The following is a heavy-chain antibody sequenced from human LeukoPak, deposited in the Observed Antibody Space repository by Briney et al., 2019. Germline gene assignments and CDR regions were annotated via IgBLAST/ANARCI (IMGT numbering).Heavy chain of an antibody. J-gene: IGHJ4*02. V-gene: IGHV1-2*02. CDR1: GYTFTGYY. CDR3: ARDRSGTYGDPDFDY. Sequence: ASVKVSCKASGYTFTGYYMHWVRQAPGQGLEWMGWINPNSGGTNYAQKFQGRVTMTRDTSISTAYMELSRLRSDDTAVYYCARDRSGTYGDPDFDYWGQGTLVTVSS. D-gene: IGHD4-17*01. CDR2: INPNSGGT.